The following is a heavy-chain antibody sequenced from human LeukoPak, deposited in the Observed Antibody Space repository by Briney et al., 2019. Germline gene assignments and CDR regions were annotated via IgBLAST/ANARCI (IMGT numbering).Heavy chain of an antibody. Sequence: ASVKVSCKASGYTFTGYYMHRVRQAPGQGLEWMGWINPNNGGTNYAQKFQGRVTMTRDTSISTAYMELSRLRSDDTAVYYCARDPYYGSGSYSFDPWGQGTLVTVSS. D-gene: IGHD3-10*01. V-gene: IGHV1-2*02. J-gene: IGHJ5*02. CDR3: ARDPYYGSGSYSFDP. CDR2: INPNNGGT. CDR1: GYTFTGYY.